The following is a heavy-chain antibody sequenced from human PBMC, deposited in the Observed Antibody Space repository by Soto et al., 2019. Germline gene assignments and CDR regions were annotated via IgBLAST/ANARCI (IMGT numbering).Heavy chain of an antibody. V-gene: IGHV3-23*01. D-gene: IGHD1-26*01. CDR2: IFGSGITT. J-gene: IGHJ3*01. CDR1: GFNFSSDV. CDR3: AKSQSGSFFAAFDL. Sequence: GGSLRLSCAASGFNFSSDVMNWVRQTPGKGLEWVASIFGSGITTYYADSVKGRFTISRDNSKNTLHLQLNSLRAEDTALYYCAKSQSGSFFAAFDLWGQGSLVTVS.